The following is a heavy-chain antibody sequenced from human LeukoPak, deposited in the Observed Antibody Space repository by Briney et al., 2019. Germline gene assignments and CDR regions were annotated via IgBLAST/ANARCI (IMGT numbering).Heavy chain of an antibody. CDR1: GFTFSSYW. CDR3: GSDLSLGY. CDR2: INPDGSTT. J-gene: IGHJ4*02. Sequence: PGGSLRLSCAASGFTFSSYWMHWVRQAPGKGLVWVSRINPDGSTTNYADSVRGRFTISRDNAKNTLYLQMNNLRAEDMAVYYCGSDLSLGYRGQGTLVTVSS. V-gene: IGHV3-74*01.